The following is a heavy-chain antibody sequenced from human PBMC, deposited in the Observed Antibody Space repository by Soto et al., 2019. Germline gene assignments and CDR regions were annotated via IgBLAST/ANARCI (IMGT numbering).Heavy chain of an antibody. CDR2: IWYDGSNK. CDR3: ARDLAAGAYYYYGMDV. V-gene: IGHV3-33*01. D-gene: IGHD6-13*01. CDR1: GFTFRSYG. Sequence: PGGSLRLSCAASGFTFRSYGMHWVRQAPGKGLEWVAVIWYDGSNKYYADSVKGRFTISRDNSKNTLYLQMNSLRAEDTAVYYCARDLAAGAYYYYGMDVWGQGTTVTVSS. J-gene: IGHJ6*02.